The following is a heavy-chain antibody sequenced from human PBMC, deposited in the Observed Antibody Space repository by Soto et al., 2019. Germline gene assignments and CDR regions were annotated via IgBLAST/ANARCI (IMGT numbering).Heavy chain of an antibody. Sequence: QLQLQESGPGLVKPSETLSLTCTVSGGSISSSSYYWGWIRQPPGKGLEWIGSIYYSGSTYYNPSLKSLVTISVDTSKNQFSLKLSSVTAADTAVYYCARQTRNSSSWYVDYFDYWGQGTLVTVSS. D-gene: IGHD6-13*01. CDR1: GGSISSSSYY. V-gene: IGHV4-39*01. CDR2: IYYSGST. CDR3: ARQTRNSSSWYVDYFDY. J-gene: IGHJ4*02.